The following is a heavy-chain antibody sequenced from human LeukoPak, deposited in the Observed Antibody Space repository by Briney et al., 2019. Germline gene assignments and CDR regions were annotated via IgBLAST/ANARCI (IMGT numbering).Heavy chain of an antibody. V-gene: IGHV4-34*01. J-gene: IGHJ4*02. CDR2: INHSGST. CDR3: ARGKRGYSYGYPH. CDR1: GGSFSGYY. Sequence: SETLSLTCAVYGGSFSGYYWSWIRQPPGKGLEWIGEINHSGSTNYNPSLKSRVTISVDTSKNQFSLKLSSVTAADTAVYYRARGKRGYSYGYPHWGQGTLVTVSS. D-gene: IGHD5-18*01.